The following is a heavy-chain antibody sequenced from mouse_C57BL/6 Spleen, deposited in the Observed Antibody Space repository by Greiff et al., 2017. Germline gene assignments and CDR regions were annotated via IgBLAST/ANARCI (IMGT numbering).Heavy chain of an antibody. Sequence: QVQLQQPGAELVRPGTSVKLSCKASGYTFTSYWMHWVKQRPGQGLEWIGVIDPSDSYTNYNQKFKGKATLTVDTSSSTAYMQLSSLTSEDSAVYYCARGCYGSKGGYAMDYWGQGTSVTVSS. CDR3: ARGCYGSKGGYAMDY. CDR1: GYTFTSYW. V-gene: IGHV1-59*01. CDR2: IDPSDSYT. J-gene: IGHJ4*01. D-gene: IGHD1-1*01.